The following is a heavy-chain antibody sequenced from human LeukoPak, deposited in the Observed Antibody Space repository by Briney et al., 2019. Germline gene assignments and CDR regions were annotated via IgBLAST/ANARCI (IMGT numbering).Heavy chain of an antibody. J-gene: IGHJ4*02. CDR2: INHSGST. CDR1: GGSFNGYY. D-gene: IGHD2-15*01. CDR3: ARRQRYCSGGSCSRLFDY. V-gene: IGHV4-34*01. Sequence: SETLSLTCAVYGGSFNGYYWSWIRQPPGKGLEWIGEINHSGSTNYNPSLKSRVTISVDTSKNQFSLKLSSVTAADTAVYYCARRQRYCSGGSCSRLFDYWGQGTLVTVSS.